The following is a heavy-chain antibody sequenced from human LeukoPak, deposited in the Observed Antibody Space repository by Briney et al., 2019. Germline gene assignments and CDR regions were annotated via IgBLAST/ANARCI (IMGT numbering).Heavy chain of an antibody. D-gene: IGHD6-19*01. V-gene: IGHV4-59*08. CDR2: IYYSGST. J-gene: IGHJ6*03. Sequence: KPSETLSLTCTVSGGSISSYYWSWIRQRPGKGLEWIGYIYYSGSTNYNPSLKSRVTISVDTSKNQFSLKLSSVTAADTAVYYCARRVAGPRDYYYMDVWGKGTTVTVSS. CDR1: GGSISSYY. CDR3: ARRVAGPRDYYYMDV.